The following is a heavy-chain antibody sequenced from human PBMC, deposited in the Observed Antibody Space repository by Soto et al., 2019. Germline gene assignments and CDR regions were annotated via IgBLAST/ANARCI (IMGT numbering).Heavy chain of an antibody. J-gene: IGHJ3*02. D-gene: IGHD6-13*01. CDR1: GFTFSSYA. V-gene: IGHV3-30-3*01. CDR2: ISYDGSNK. CDR3: ASRAAAGTPGAFDI. Sequence: GGSLRLSCAASGFTFSSYAMHWVRQAPGKGLEWVAVISYDGSNKYYADSVKGRFTISRDNSKNTLYLQMNSLRAEDTAVYYCASRAAAGTPGAFDIWGQGTMVTVSS.